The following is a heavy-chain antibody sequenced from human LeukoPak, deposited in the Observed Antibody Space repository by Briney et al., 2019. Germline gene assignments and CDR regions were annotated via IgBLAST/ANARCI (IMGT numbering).Heavy chain of an antibody. CDR2: INPNSGGT. J-gene: IGHJ5*02. CDR3: ARVVLVTAFDP. Sequence: ASVKVSCKASGYTFTCYYMHWVRQAPGPGLEWMGWINPNSGGTNYEQKFQGRVTMTRDTSISTAYMDLSRLRSDDTAVYYCARVVLVTAFDPWGQGTLVTVSS. CDR1: GYTFTCYY. D-gene: IGHD2-15*01. V-gene: IGHV1-2*02.